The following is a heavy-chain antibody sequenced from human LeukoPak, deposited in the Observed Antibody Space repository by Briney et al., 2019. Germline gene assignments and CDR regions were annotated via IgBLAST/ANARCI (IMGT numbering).Heavy chain of an antibody. J-gene: IGHJ4*02. V-gene: IGHV3-23*01. D-gene: IGHD4-17*01. CDR2: ISGSGGST. Sequence: GGSLRLSCAASGFTFSTYAMNWVRRAPGKGLEWVSGISGSGGSTYYADSVKGRFTISRDNSKNTLHLQMNSLRAEDTAVYYCAERTGSRYGDFDYWGQGTLVTVSS. CDR1: GFTFSTYA. CDR3: AERTGSRYGDFDY.